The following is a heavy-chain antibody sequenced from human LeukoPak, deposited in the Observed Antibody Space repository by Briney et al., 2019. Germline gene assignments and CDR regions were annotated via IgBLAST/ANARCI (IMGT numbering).Heavy chain of an antibody. Sequence: GESLKISCKGSGYSFTSYWIGWVRQMPGKGLEWMGIIYPGGSDTRYSPSFQGQVTISADKSISTAYLQWSSLKASDTAMYYCARRATMPYDSSGYYYDYWGQGTLVTVSS. J-gene: IGHJ4*02. CDR3: ARRATMPYDSSGYYYDY. D-gene: IGHD3-22*01. V-gene: IGHV5-51*01. CDR2: IYPGGSDT. CDR1: GYSFTSYW.